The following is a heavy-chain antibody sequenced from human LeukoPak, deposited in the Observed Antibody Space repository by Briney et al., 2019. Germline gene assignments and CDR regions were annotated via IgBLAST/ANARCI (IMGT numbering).Heavy chain of an antibody. J-gene: IGHJ4*02. CDR1: GGSISNSSYY. CDR2: IFYSGST. V-gene: IGHV4-39*01. D-gene: IGHD3-10*02. Sequence: SETLSLTCTVSGGSISNSSYYWGWIRQPPGKGLEWIGSIFYSGSTYYNPSLKSRVTISVDTSKDQFSLKLSSVTAADTAVYFCARHSSYVSPVRYWGQGTLVTVSP. CDR3: ARHSSYVSPVRY.